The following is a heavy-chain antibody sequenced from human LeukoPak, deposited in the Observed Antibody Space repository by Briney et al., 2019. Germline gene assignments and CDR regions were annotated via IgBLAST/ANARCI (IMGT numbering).Heavy chain of an antibody. CDR2: ISHDGSNK. CDR3: AKKRALGEVEYSSSYFDY. D-gene: IGHD6-6*01. CDR1: GFTFSSYG. V-gene: IGHV3-30*18. Sequence: PGRSLRLSCAASGFTFSSYGMHWVRQAPGKGLEWVAVISHDGSNKYYADSVKGRFTISRDNSKNTLYLQMNSLRAEDTAVYYCAKKRALGEVEYSSSYFDYWGQGTLVTVSS. J-gene: IGHJ4*02.